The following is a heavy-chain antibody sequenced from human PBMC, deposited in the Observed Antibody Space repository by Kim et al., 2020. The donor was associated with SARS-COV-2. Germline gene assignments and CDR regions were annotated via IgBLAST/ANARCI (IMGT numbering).Heavy chain of an antibody. CDR3: ARVETSYYYYGMDV. Sequence: AQTFQGSVTMTRDTSTSTVYMELSSLRSEDTAVYYCARVETSYYYYGMDVWGQGTTVTVSS. V-gene: IGHV1-46*01. D-gene: IGHD1-1*01. J-gene: IGHJ6*02.